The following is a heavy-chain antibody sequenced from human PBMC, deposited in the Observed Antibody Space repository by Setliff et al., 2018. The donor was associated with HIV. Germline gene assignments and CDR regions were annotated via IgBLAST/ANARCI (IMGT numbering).Heavy chain of an antibody. CDR2: ISWNSGTI. CDR3: ARVGAATASYYYYYMDV. J-gene: IGHJ6*03. CDR1: GFTFDDYA. V-gene: IGHV3-9*01. D-gene: IGHD1-26*01. Sequence: SCAASGFTFDDYAMHWVRQAPGKGLEWVSGISWNSGTIYYTDSVKGRFTISRDNAKNSLYLQMNSLRAEDTAVYYCARVGAATASYYYYYMDVWGKGTTVTVSS.